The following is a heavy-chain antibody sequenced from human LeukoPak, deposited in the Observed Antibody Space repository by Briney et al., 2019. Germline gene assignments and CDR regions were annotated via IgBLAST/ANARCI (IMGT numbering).Heavy chain of an antibody. J-gene: IGHJ4*02. CDR2: ISSNGGST. D-gene: IGHD3-10*01. V-gene: IGHV3-64D*09. CDR1: GFTFSSYE. Sequence: QPGGSLRLSCAASGFTFSSYEMNWVRQAPGKGLEYVSAISSNGGSTYYADSVKGRFTISRDNSKNTLYLQMGSLRAEDTAVYYCVKDMGLLWFGELFGYDYWGQGTLVTVSS. CDR3: VKDMGLLWFGELFGYDY.